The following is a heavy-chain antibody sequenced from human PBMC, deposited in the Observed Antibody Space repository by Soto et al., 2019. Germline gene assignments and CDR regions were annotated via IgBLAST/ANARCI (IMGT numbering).Heavy chain of an antibody. CDR3: ETGPFGSIGYYYDY. J-gene: IGHJ4*02. D-gene: IGHD3-22*01. CDR2: FDPEDGET. V-gene: IGHV1-24*01. Sequence: ASVKVSCKVSGYTLTELSMHWVRQAPGKGLEWMGGFDPEDGETIYAQKFQGRVTMTEDTSTDTAYMELSSLRSEDTAVYYCETGPFGSIGYYYDYWAQGTLVTVSS. CDR1: GYTLTELS.